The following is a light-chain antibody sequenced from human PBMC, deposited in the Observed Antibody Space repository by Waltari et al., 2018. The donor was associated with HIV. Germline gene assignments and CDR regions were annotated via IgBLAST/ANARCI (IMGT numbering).Light chain of an antibody. CDR1: RSNIGSYY. V-gene: IGLV1-47*01. CDR2: RNN. CDR3: AAWTDSLSGVV. Sequence: QSVLTQPPSASGTPGQRVTISCSGSRSNIGSYYVYWYQQLPGTAPKLLINRNNQRPSGVPDRFAGSKSGTSASLAISGLRSEDEADYYCAAWTDSLSGVVFGGGTKLSVL. J-gene: IGLJ2*01.